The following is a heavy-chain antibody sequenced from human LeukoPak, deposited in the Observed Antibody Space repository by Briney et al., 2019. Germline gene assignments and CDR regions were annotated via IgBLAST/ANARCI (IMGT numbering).Heavy chain of an antibody. CDR2: ISVSGGST. Sequence: LSGGSLRLSCAVSGFTFSNYAMSWIRQAPGKGLEWVSAISVSGGSTYYADSVKGRFTISRDNSKNTLYLQMNSLRAEDTAVYYCAKGDMFVAVAGFDYWGQGTLVTVSS. CDR3: AKGDMFVAVAGFDY. CDR1: GFTFSNYA. J-gene: IGHJ4*02. V-gene: IGHV3-23*01. D-gene: IGHD6-19*01.